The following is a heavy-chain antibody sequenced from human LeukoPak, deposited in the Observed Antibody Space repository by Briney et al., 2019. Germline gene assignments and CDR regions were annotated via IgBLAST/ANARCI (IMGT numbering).Heavy chain of an antibody. J-gene: IGHJ4*02. CDR3: ARSVLGYSYGLHIDY. CDR2: IHYGGST. CDR1: GGSISSYY. D-gene: IGHD5-18*01. V-gene: IGHV4-59*01. Sequence: SETLSLTCTVSGGSISSYYWSWIRRSPGEGLEWIGYIHYGGSTNYNPSLKSRVTISVDTSKNQFSLKLSSLTAADTAVYYCARSVLGYSYGLHIDYWGQGTLVTVSS.